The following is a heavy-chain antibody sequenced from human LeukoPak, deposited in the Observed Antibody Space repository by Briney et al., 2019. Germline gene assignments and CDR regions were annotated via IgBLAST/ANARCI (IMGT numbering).Heavy chain of an antibody. CDR2: VNAYNGNT. Sequence: GASVKVSCKASGFPFTSYAIHWVRQAPGQRLEWMGWVNAYNGNTNYAQKLQGRVTMSTDTSTSTGYMELRSLRSDDTAVYYCARGLQETLAWLKALSAFDIWGQGTMVTVSS. J-gene: IGHJ3*02. CDR1: GFPFTSYA. V-gene: IGHV1-18*01. D-gene: IGHD5-24*01. CDR3: ARGLQETLAWLKALSAFDI.